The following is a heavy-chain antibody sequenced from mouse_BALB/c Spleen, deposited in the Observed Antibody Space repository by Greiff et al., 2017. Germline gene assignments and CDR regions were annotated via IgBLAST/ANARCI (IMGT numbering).Heavy chain of an antibody. CDR2: ISSGGSYT. J-gene: IGHJ4*01. CDR3: ARQVDYGGYAMDY. Sequence: EVKLVESGGDLVKPGGSLKLSCAASGFTFSSYGMSWVRQTPDKRLEWVATISSGGSYTYYPDSVKGRFTISRDNAKNTLYLQMSSLKSEDTAMYYCARQVDYGGYAMDYWGQGTSVTVSS. CDR1: GFTFSSYG. V-gene: IGHV5-6*01. D-gene: IGHD2-4*01.